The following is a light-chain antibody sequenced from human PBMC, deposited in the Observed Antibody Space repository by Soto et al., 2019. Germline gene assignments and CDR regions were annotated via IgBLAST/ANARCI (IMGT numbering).Light chain of an antibody. CDR2: VAS. V-gene: IGKV1-27*01. CDR3: QKYNSAPWT. J-gene: IGKJ1*01. CDR1: QGISNY. Sequence: DIQMTQSPSSLSASVGDRVTITCRASQGISNYLAWYQHQPGKVPKLLIYVASTLQSGVPSRFSGSGSGTDFTLTISSLQPEDVETYYCQKYNSAPWTFGQGTKVEIK.